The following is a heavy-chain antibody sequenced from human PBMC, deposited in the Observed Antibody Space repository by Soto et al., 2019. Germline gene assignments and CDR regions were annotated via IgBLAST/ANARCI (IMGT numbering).Heavy chain of an antibody. CDR3: AHKGPEDWPLDY. V-gene: IGHV2-5*02. CDR2: IYWDDSK. J-gene: IGHJ4*02. Sequence: QITLKESGPPLVRPTQTLTLTCAFSGFSLSTSGVGVGWIRQPPGKDLEWLAVIYWDDSKHSSPSLRSRLTITKDTSKNQVVLTMTNMDPMDTGTYYCAHKGPEDWPLDYWGQGTLVTVSS. D-gene: IGHD3-9*01. CDR1: GFSLSTSGVG.